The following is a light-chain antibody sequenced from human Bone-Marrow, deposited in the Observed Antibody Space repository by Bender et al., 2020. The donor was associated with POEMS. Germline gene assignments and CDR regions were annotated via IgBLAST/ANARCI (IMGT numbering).Light chain of an antibody. CDR3: SSDTSSTTLV. V-gene: IGLV2-18*02. J-gene: IGLJ2*01. Sequence: QSALTQPASVSGSPGQSITISCTGTSSDVGAYNRVSWYQQPPGTAPKLMIYDVSNRPSGVPDRFSGSKSDNTASLTISGLQAEDEADYYCSSDTSSTTLVFGGGTKLTVL. CDR1: SSDVGAYNR. CDR2: DVS.